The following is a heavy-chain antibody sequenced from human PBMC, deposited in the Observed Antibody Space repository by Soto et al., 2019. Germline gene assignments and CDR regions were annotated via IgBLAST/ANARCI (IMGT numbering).Heavy chain of an antibody. CDR3: ARQKYDSDTGPNFQYYFDS. J-gene: IGHJ4*02. Sequence: LQISCKGSGYSFAGYWITWVRQKPGKGLERMGRIDPSDSQTYYSPSFRGHVTISVTKSITTVFLQWSGLRASETAMYYCARQKYDSDTGPNFQYYFDSWGQGTPVTVSS. CDR1: GYSFAGYW. V-gene: IGHV5-10-1*01. CDR2: IDPSDSQT. D-gene: IGHD3-22*01.